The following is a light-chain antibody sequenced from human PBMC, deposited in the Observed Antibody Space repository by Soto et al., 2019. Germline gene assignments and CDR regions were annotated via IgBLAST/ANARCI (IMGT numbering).Light chain of an antibody. CDR2: DVS. J-gene: IGKJ5*01. V-gene: IGKV3-11*01. Sequence: IVLIQSPATLSVSPVERATLSCMASQNISNYLIWYQQKPGQAPRLLIYDVSNRATDIPARFSGSGSGTDFTLTISSLEPEDLAVYYCQQYNNWPPITFGQGTRLEIK. CDR3: QQYNNWPPIT. CDR1: QNISNY.